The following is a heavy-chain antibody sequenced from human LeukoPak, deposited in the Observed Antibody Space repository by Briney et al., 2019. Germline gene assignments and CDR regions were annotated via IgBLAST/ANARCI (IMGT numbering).Heavy chain of an antibody. V-gene: IGHV3-23*01. D-gene: IGHD2-2*01. J-gene: IGHJ3*02. CDR2: ISGSGGST. Sequence: GGSLRLSCEASGFTFSSYAMSWVRQAPGKGLEWVSAISGSGGSTYYADSVKGRFTISRDNSKNTLYLQMNSLRAEDTAVYYCAKDLGYCSSTSCYSLGAFDIWGQGTMVTVSS. CDR3: AKDLGYCSSTSCYSLGAFDI. CDR1: GFTFSSYA.